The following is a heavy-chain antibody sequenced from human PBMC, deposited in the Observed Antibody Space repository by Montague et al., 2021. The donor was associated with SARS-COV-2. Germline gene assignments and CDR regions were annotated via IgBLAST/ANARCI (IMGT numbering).Heavy chain of an antibody. D-gene: IGHD3-3*01. J-gene: IGHJ5*02. CDR3: ARHGNYEMKIFGLVPWGWFDP. Sequence: SETLSLTCTVSGGSISSSSYYWGWIRQPPGKGLEWIGSIYYSGSTYYNPSLKSRVTISVDTSKNQFSLKLSSVTAADTAVYYRARHGNYEMKIFGLVPWGWFDPWGQGTLVTVSS. CDR1: GGSISSSSYY. CDR2: IYYSGST. V-gene: IGHV4-39*01.